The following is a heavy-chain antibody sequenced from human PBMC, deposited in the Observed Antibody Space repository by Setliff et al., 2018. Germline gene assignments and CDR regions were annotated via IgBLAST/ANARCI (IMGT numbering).Heavy chain of an antibody. D-gene: IGHD1-26*01. CDR2: IKTKAAGETT. CDR1: GFTFSNAL. J-gene: IGHJ4*02. CDR3: TTEIRWELLPNY. V-gene: IGHV3-15*01. Sequence: PGGSLRLSCAASGFTFSNALMNWVRQAPGKGLEWVGRIKTKAAGETTDYAAPVKDRFTISRDDSKNTLYLQMDSLTTEDTAVYYCTTEIRWELLPNYWGQGTLVTVSS.